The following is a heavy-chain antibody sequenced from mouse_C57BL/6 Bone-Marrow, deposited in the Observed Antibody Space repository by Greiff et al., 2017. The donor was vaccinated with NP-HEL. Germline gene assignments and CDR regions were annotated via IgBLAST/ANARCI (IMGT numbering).Heavy chain of an antibody. CDR3: AKNPGPHYYGSRDYAMDY. Sequence: VQLQQSGPGLVQPSQSLSITCTVSGFSLTSYGVHWVRQSPGKGLEWLGVIWRGGSPDYTAAFMSRLSLPTDNSKSQVFFKMNRLQADDTAIYYCAKNPGPHYYGSRDYAMDYWGQGTSVTVSS. J-gene: IGHJ4*01. CDR2: IWRGGSP. D-gene: IGHD1-1*01. V-gene: IGHV2-5*01. CDR1: GFSLTSYG.